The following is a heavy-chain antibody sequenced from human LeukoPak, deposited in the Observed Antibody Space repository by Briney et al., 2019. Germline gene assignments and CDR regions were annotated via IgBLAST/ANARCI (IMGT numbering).Heavy chain of an antibody. CDR1: GFTFSSYS. V-gene: IGHV3-48*01. Sequence: GGSLRLSCAASGFTFSSYSMNWVRQAPGKGLEWVSYISSSSSTIYYADSVKGRFTISRDNAKNSLYLQMNSLRAEDTAVYYCARDNWNSRIDYWGQGTLVTVSS. CDR3: ARDNWNSRIDY. D-gene: IGHD1-7*01. J-gene: IGHJ4*02. CDR2: ISSSSSTI.